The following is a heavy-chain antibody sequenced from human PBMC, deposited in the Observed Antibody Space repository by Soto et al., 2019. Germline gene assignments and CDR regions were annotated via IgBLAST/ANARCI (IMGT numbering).Heavy chain of an antibody. J-gene: IGHJ4*02. Sequence: PWVSXRLSCASSGFTFSIYSIILVRHAPGKGLEWVSAISGSCGSTYYADSVKGRFTISRDNSKNTLYLQMNSLRAEDTAVYYSAKVRSSSRWYFGYWGQGTLVTVYS. D-gene: IGHD6-13*01. CDR1: GFTFSIYS. CDR2: ISGSCGST. CDR3: AKVRSSSRWYFGY. V-gene: IGHV3-23*01.